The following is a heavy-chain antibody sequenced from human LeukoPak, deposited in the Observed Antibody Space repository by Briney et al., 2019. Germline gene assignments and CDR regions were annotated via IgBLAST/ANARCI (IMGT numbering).Heavy chain of an antibody. V-gene: IGHV4-39*07. J-gene: IGHJ4*02. CDR2: IYYSGST. CDR1: GGSISSSSYY. D-gene: IGHD6-6*01. CDR3: AKAPGLYSSSDY. Sequence: SETLSLTCTVSGGSISSSSYYWGWIRQPPGKGLEWIGSIYYSGSTYYNPSLKSRVTISVDTSKNQFSLKLSSVTAADTAVYYCAKAPGLYSSSDYWGQGTLVTVSS.